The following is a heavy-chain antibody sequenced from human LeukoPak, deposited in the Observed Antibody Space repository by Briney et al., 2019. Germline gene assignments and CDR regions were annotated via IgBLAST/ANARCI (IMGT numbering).Heavy chain of an antibody. CDR1: GFSISSGFY. Sequence: PSETLSLTCTVSGFSISSGFYWGWIRQPPGKGLEWIGTIHGGGSTNYNPSLKSRVTISVDTSKNQFSLKLSSVTAADTAVYYCARGSKNSYYYGSGRAHYFDYWGQGTLVTVSS. D-gene: IGHD3-10*01. CDR3: ARGSKNSYYYGSGRAHYFDY. V-gene: IGHV4-38-2*02. J-gene: IGHJ4*02. CDR2: IHGGGST.